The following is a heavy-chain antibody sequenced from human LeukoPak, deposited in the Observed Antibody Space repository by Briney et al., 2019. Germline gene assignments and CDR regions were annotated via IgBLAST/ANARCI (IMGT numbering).Heavy chain of an antibody. CDR2: ISAYNGNT. CDR3: ARVGYYYDSSGYQGSFCFDY. V-gene: IGHV1-18*01. J-gene: IGHJ4*02. Sequence: ASVKVSCKASGYTFTSYGISWVRQAPGQGLEWMGWISAYNGNTNYAQKLQGRVTMTTDTSTSTAYMELRSLRSDDTAVYYCARVGYYYDSSGYQGSFCFDYWGQGTLVTVSS. D-gene: IGHD3-22*01. CDR1: GYTFTSYG.